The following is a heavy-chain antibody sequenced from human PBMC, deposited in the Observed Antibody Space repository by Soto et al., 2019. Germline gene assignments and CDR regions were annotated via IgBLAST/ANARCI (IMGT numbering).Heavy chain of an antibody. CDR2: IYYSGST. D-gene: IGHD4-17*01. CDR1: GYSISSSNW. J-gene: IGHJ4*02. V-gene: IGHV4-28*03. Sequence: PSETLSLTCAVSGYSISSSNWLGWILQPPGKGLEWIGYIYYSGSTNYNPSLKSRVTISVDTSKNQFSLKLSSVTAADTAVYYCAREGYGGNSEGIDYWGQGTLVTVSS. CDR3: AREGYGGNSEGIDY.